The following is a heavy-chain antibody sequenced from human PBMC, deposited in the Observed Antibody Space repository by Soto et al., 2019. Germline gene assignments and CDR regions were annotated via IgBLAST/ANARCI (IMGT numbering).Heavy chain of an antibody. Sequence: ASVKVSCKASGYTFTSYGISWVRQAPGQGLEWLGWISAYNGNTNYAQKLQGRVTMTTDTSTSTAYMELRSLRSDDTAVYYCARGSSVVPAAPVLYDYYFDYWGQGTLVTVSS. CDR3: ARGSSVVPAAPVLYDYYFDY. D-gene: IGHD2-2*01. CDR2: ISAYNGNT. V-gene: IGHV1-18*01. J-gene: IGHJ4*02. CDR1: GYTFTSYG.